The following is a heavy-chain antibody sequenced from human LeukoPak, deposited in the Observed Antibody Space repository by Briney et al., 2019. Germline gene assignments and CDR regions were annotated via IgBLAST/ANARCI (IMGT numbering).Heavy chain of an antibody. CDR1: GFTFSSYA. J-gene: IGHJ5*02. CDR3: AKDRTVGGTWSDH. CDR2: ISDSGGST. V-gene: IGHV3-23*01. D-gene: IGHD1-26*01. Sequence: PGGSLRLSCAASGFTFSSYAMSWVRQAPGKGLEWVSTISDSGGSTFYADSVKGRFTISRDNSKNTLSLQMNSLRAEDTAIYYCAKDRTVGGTWSDHWGQGTQVTVSS.